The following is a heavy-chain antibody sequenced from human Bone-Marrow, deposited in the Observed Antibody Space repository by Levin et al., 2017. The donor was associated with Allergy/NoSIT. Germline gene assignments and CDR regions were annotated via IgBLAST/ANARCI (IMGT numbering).Heavy chain of an antibody. CDR1: GGSRSPYW. J-gene: IGHJ4*02. CDR3: ANYNVDYAFDS. D-gene: IGHD3-10*02. V-gene: IGHV4-59*01. Sequence: GSLRLSCTVSGGSRSPYWWGWIRQPPGKGLEWIGQISHRGNSYYSPSLKSRVTISEGTSKNQFSLRLTSVTDADTAVYYCANYNVDYAFDSWGRGTLVTVSS. CDR2: ISHRGNS.